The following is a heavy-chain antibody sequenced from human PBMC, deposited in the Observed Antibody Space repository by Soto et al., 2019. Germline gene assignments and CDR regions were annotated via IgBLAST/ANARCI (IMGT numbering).Heavy chain of an antibody. Sequence: GGSLRLSCAASGFTFSSYAMSWVRQAPGKGLEWVSAISGSGGSTYYADSVKGRFTISRDNSKNTLYLQMNSLRAEDTAVYYCAKGWAAAGDRGRVDYWGQGTLVPVSS. CDR1: GFTFSSYA. V-gene: IGHV3-23*01. D-gene: IGHD6-13*01. J-gene: IGHJ4*02. CDR3: AKGWAAAGDRGRVDY. CDR2: ISGSGGST.